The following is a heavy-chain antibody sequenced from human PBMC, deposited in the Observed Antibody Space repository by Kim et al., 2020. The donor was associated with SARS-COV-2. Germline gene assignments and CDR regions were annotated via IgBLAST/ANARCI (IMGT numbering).Heavy chain of an antibody. J-gene: IGHJ4*02. CDR3: AKDLVATQRIYYGSGSFFDY. D-gene: IGHD3-10*01. CDR1: GFTFSSYA. Sequence: GGSLRLSCAASGFTFSSYAMSWVRQAPGKGLEWVSAISGSGGSTYYADSVKGRFTISRDNSKNTLYLQMNSLRAEDTAVYYCAKDLVATQRIYYGSGSFFDYWGQGTLVTVSS. V-gene: IGHV3-23*01. CDR2: ISGSGGST.